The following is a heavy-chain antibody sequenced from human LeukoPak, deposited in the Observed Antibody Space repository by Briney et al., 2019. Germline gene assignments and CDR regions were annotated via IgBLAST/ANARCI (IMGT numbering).Heavy chain of an antibody. D-gene: IGHD2-15*01. J-gene: IGHJ5*02. V-gene: IGHV1-2*02. CDR3: ARVCSGGSCYPQYNWFDP. Sequence: VSVKVSCKASGYTFTGYYMHWVRQAPGQGLEWMGWINPNSGGTNYAQKFQGRVTMTRDTSISTAYMELSRLRSDDTAVYYCARVCSGGSCYPQYNWFDPWGQGTLVTVSS. CDR1: GYTFTGYY. CDR2: INPNSGGT.